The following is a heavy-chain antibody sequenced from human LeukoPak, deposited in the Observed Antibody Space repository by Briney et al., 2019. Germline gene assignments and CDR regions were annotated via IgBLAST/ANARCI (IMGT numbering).Heavy chain of an antibody. J-gene: IGHJ2*01. CDR1: SGSLSGYY. Sequence: SETLSLTCGVSSGSLSGYYWRWIRQAPGGGLEWLGEITHSGSPNYNPSLKSRVTISGDTSKKQFSLNLTSVTAADTGVYYCARGVDLWGRGTPVTVSS. CDR3: ARGVDL. CDR2: ITHSGSP. V-gene: IGHV4-34*01.